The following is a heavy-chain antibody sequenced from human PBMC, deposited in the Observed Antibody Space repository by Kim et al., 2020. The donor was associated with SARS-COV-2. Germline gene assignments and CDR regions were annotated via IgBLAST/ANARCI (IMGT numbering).Heavy chain of an antibody. V-gene: IGHV5-10-1*01. CDR2: IDPTDSYT. Sequence: GESLKISCKGSGYSFTSYWISWVRQMPGKGLEWMGRIDPTDSYTNYSPSFQGHVTISADKSISTAYLQWSSLKASDTAMYYCARKSPIAAATFDYYYGMDVWGQGTTVTVSS. CDR3: ARKSPIAAATFDYYYGMDV. CDR1: GYSFTSYW. D-gene: IGHD6-13*01. J-gene: IGHJ6*02.